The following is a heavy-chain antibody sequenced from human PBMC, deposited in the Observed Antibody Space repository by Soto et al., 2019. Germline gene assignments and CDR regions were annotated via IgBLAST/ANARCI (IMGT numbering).Heavy chain of an antibody. CDR2: IPPT. Sequence: APVKVSCKASGYSFTDYYMPWVRQAPGQGLECMGWIPPTNYAQNFQGRVTMTRDTSIXTXXMXXXRXTXXXTXVXYCAGSRTTIFGMMGPDAFDIWGQGTLVTVSS. CDR3: AGSRTTIFGMMGPDAFDI. V-gene: IGHV1-2*02. J-gene: IGHJ3*02. CDR1: GYSFTDYY. D-gene: IGHD3-3*01.